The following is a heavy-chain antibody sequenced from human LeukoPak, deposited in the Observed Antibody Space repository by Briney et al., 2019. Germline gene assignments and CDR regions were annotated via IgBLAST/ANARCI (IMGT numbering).Heavy chain of an antibody. CDR2: IYYSGST. CDR1: GGSISSYY. J-gene: IGHJ4*02. CDR3: ARHVLDYGDSLYYFDY. V-gene: IGHV4-59*08. Sequence: SETLSLTCTVSGGSISSYYWSWIRQPPGKGLEWIGYIYYSGSTNYNPSLKSRVTISVDTSKNQFSLKLSSVTAADTAVYYCARHVLDYGDSLYYFDYWGQGTLVTVSS. D-gene: IGHD4-17*01.